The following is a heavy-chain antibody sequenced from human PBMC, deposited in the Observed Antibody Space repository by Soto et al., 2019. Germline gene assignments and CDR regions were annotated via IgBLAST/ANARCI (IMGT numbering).Heavy chain of an antibody. D-gene: IGHD4-17*01. V-gene: IGHV4-30-4*01. CDR2: IYYSGST. CDR3: ASQTTVTQAGAFDI. Sequence: QVQLQESGPGLVKPSQTLSLTCTVSGGSISSGDYYWSWIRQPPGKGLEWIGYIYYSGSTYYNPSLKSRITISVDTYKNQFALKLSSVTAANTAVYYCASQTTVTQAGAFDIWGQGTMVTVSS. J-gene: IGHJ3*02. CDR1: GGSISSGDYY.